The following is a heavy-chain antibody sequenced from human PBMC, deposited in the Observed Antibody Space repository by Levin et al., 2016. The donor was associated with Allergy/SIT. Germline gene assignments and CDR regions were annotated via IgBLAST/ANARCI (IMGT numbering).Heavy chain of an antibody. CDR2: INHFGTT. J-gene: IGHJ6*02. V-gene: IGHV4-34*01. D-gene: IGHD2-15*01. Sequence: PGKALEWIGEINHFGTTDSNPSLKSRVTISVDTPRNQFSLRLSSVTAADTAVYYCARSRKVASYYSGLDVWGQGTTVTVSS. CDR3: ARSRKVASYYSGLDV.